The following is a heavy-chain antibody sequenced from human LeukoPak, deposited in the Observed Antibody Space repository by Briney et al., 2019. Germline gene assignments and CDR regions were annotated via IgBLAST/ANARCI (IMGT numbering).Heavy chain of an antibody. CDR3: ARDEFDSSSYDY. Sequence: GASVKVSCKASGYTFTGYYMHWVRQAPGQGLEWMGWISAYNGNTNYAQKLQGRVTMTTDTSTSTAYMELRSLRSDDTAVYYCARDEFDSSSYDYWGQGTLVTVSS. V-gene: IGHV1-18*04. CDR1: GYTFTGYY. J-gene: IGHJ4*02. CDR2: ISAYNGNT. D-gene: IGHD6-6*01.